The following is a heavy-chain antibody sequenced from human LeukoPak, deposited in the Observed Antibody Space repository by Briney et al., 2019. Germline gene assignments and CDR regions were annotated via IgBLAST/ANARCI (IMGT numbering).Heavy chain of an antibody. D-gene: IGHD2-15*01. CDR1: GYSLSSNYY. CDR2: IYHSGST. CDR3: AIRRYCSGGSCYSLGMDY. J-gene: IGHJ4*02. V-gene: IGHV4-38-2*02. Sequence: ASETLSLTCTVSGYSLSSNYYWAWIRQPPGKGLEWIGSIYHSGSTYYNPSLKSRVTLSVDTSNNQFSLKLSSVTAADTAVYYCAIRRYCSGGSCYSLGMDYWGQGTLVTVSS.